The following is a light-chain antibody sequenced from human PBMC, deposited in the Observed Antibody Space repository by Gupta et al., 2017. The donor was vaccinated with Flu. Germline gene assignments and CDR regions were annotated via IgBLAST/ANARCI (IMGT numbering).Light chain of an antibody. Sequence: QSVFTPPPSVSAPPGRAVIISCTRGSSNIGNNYVSWYQQLPGTAPKLLLYENNKRPSGIPDRFSGSKSGTSATLGITGLQTGDEADYHCGAWDSTFNVYVFGGGTKVTVL. J-gene: IGLJ3*02. CDR1: SSNIGNNY. V-gene: IGLV1-51*02. CDR2: ENN. CDR3: GAWDSTFNVYV.